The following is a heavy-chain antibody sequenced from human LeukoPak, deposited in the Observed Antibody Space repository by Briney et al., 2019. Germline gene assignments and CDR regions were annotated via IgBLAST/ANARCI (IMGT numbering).Heavy chain of an antibody. J-gene: IGHJ3*02. V-gene: IGHV3-9*01. CDR1: GFTFDDYA. CDR2: ISWNSGSI. Sequence: GGSLRLSCAASGFTFDDYAMHWVRQAPGKGLEWVSGISWNSGSIGYADSVKGRFTISRDNAKNSLYLQMNSLRAEDTALYYCAKDRSHYYDSSGYWAFDIWGQGTMVTVSS. D-gene: IGHD3-22*01. CDR3: AKDRSHYYDSSGYWAFDI.